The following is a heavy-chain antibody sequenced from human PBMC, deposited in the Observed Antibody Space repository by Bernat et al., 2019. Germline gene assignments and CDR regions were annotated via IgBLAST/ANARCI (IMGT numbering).Heavy chain of an antibody. CDR2: ISYDGSNK. CDR1: GFTFSSYA. J-gene: IGHJ5*02. Sequence: QVQLVESGGGVAQPGRSLRLSCAASGFTFSSYAMHWVRQAPGKGLEWVAVISYDGSNKYYADSVKGRFTISRDNSKNTLYLQMNSLRAEDTAVYYCAREKRGPSNWFDPWGQGTLVTVSS. CDR3: AREKRGPSNWFDP. D-gene: IGHD5-12*01. V-gene: IGHV3-30-3*01.